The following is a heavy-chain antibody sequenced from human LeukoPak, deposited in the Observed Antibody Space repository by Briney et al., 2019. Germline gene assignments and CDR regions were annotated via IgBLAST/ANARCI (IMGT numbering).Heavy chain of an antibody. CDR3: ARGRILLWFGESLGRRTNNWFDP. V-gene: IGHV1-46*01. CDR1: GYTFTGYY. J-gene: IGHJ5*02. CDR2: INPSGGST. Sequence: ASVRVSCKASGYTFTGYYMHWVRQAPGQGLEWMGIINPSGGSTSYAQKFQGRVTMTRDMSTSTVYMELSSLRSEDTAVYYCARGRILLWFGESLGRRTNNWFDPWGQGTLVAVSS. D-gene: IGHD3-10*01.